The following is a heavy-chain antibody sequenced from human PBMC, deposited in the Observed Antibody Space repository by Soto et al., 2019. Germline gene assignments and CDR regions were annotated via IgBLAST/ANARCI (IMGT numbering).Heavy chain of an antibody. Sequence: GGSLRLSCAASGFTFSSYGMHWVRQAPGKGLEWVAVIWYDGSNKYYADSVKGRFTISRDNSKNTLYLQMNSPRAEDTAVYYCARDTAIVVVTDYYYGMDVWGQGTTVTVSS. V-gene: IGHV3-33*01. CDR3: ARDTAIVVVTDYYYGMDV. D-gene: IGHD3-22*01. CDR2: IWYDGSNK. CDR1: GFTFSSYG. J-gene: IGHJ6*02.